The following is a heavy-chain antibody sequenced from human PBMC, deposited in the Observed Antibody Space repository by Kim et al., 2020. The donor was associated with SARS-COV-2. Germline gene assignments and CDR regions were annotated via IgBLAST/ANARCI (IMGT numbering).Heavy chain of an antibody. V-gene: IGHV3-33*01. J-gene: IGHJ4*02. D-gene: IGHD3-3*01. CDR2: IWYDGSNK. CDR3: ARDADFWSGPFDY. Sequence: GGSLRLSCAASGFTFSSYGMHWVRQASGKGLEWVAVIWYDGSNKYYADSVKGRFTISRDNSKNTLYLQMNRLRAEDTAVYYCARDADFWSGPFDYWGQGTLVTVSS. CDR1: GFTFSSYG.